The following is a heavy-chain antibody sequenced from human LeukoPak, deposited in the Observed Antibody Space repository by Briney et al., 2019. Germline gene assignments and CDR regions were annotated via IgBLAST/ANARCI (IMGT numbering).Heavy chain of an antibody. J-gene: IGHJ4*02. V-gene: IGHV4-39*01. Sequence: SETLSLTCTVSGGSISSSSDYWGWIRQAPGKGLEWIGSFFVSGSTHYNPSLRSRATLFVDTSKNQFSLKLTSMTAADAATYFCARQFATAAADTRGYFDYWGQGTVVAVSS. D-gene: IGHD6-25*01. CDR1: GGSISSSSDY. CDR2: FFVSGST. CDR3: ARQFATAAADTRGYFDY.